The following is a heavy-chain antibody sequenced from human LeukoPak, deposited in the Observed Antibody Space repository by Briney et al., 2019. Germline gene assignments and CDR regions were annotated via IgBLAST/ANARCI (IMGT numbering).Heavy chain of an antibody. CDR3: ARGGNDYGDYGPLYYYYGMDV. D-gene: IGHD4-17*01. V-gene: IGHV1-69*13. Sequence: GASVKVSCKASGGTFSSYAISWVRQAPGQGLEWMGGIIPIFGTANYAQKFQGRVTFTADESTSTAYMELSSLRSEDTAVYYCARGGNDYGDYGPLYYYYGMDVWGQGTTVTVSS. CDR2: IIPIFGTA. CDR1: GGTFSSYA. J-gene: IGHJ6*02.